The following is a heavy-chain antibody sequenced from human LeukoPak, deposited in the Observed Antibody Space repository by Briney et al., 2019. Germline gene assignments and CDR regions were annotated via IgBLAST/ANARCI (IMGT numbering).Heavy chain of an antibody. V-gene: IGHV1-69*13. CDR3: ARGYCSSTSCYLEVWFDP. CDR1: GGTFSSYA. Sequence: SVKVSCKASGGTFSSYAISWVRQAPGQGLEWMGGIIPIFGTANYAQKFQGRVTITADESTSTAYMELSSLRSEDTAVYYCARGYCSSTSCYLEVWFDPWGQGTLVTVSS. J-gene: IGHJ5*02. CDR2: IIPIFGTA. D-gene: IGHD2-2*01.